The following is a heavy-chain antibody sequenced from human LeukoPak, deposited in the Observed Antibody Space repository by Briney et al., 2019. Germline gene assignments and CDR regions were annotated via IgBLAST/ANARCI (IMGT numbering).Heavy chain of an antibody. D-gene: IGHD2-2*01. CDR2: IDYSVST. CDR3: ARVRRSSSRPDAFDI. J-gene: IGHJ3*02. V-gene: IGHV4-59*01. Sequence: SETLSLTCTVSGGSIGTYYWSWIRQPPGKGVQWIGYIDYSVSTNYNTSLKSRVTMSVDTSKNHFSLKLISVTAADTAVYYCARVRRSSSRPDAFDIWGQGTMVTVSS. CDR1: GGSIGTYY.